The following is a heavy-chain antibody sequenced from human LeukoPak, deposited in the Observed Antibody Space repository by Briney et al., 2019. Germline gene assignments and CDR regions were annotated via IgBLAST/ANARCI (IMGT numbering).Heavy chain of an antibody. V-gene: IGHV3-33*01. CDR1: GFTFSSYG. CDR3: VRDPYDILTGPYFDY. J-gene: IGHJ4*02. D-gene: IGHD3-9*01. CDR2: IWYDGSNK. Sequence: GGSLRLSCAASGFTFSSYGMHWVRQAPGKGLEWVAVIWYDGSNKYYADSVKGRFTISRDNAKNTLYLQMNSLRAEDAAVYYCVRDPYDILTGPYFDYWGQGTLVTVSS.